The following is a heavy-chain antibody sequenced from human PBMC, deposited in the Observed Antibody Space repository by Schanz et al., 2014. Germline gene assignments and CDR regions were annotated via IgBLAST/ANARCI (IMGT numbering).Heavy chain of an antibody. Sequence: KVSCKASGYTFTSYYMHCVLHAPGPGLEWMGIINPSGSTTTYAQEFQGRVTMTSNTSPSTVYNELMSRRSEDAAVYYCARVRGYSIGGYFDCWGQGKLDTDSA. CDR1: GYTFTSYY. D-gene: IGHD5-12*01. J-gene: IGHJ4*02. V-gene: IGHV1-46*01. CDR2: INPSGSTT. CDR3: ARVRGYSIGGYFDC.